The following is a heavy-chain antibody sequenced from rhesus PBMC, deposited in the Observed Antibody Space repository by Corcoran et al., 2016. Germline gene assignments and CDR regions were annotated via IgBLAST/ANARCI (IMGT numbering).Heavy chain of an antibody. D-gene: IGHD7-45*01. CDR1: GYTFTYYY. V-gene: IGHV1-111*02. Sequence: EVQLVQSGAEVKTPGASVKISCKASGYTFTYYYLHWVRQAPGKGLDWMGRVDPEDGEAIHEQKYQDRVTITADTSTDTAYMELSSLRSEDTAVYYCATSLTGDRYFDYWGQGVLVTVSS. J-gene: IGHJ4*01. CDR3: ATSLTGDRYFDY. CDR2: VDPEDGEA.